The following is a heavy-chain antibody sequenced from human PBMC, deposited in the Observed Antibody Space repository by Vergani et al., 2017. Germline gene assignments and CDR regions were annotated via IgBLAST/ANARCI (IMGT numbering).Heavy chain of an antibody. CDR3: GGQRPGSGWSPGDFDD. J-gene: IGHJ4*02. CDR1: ADSISSGSYY. V-gene: IGHV4-39*01. Sequence: QLQLQQSGPGLVKPSETLFLTCTVSADSISSGSYYWGWIRQPPGKSLERIGSIYYCGLTYYNPPHKSRVAISVDTCKNQFSLKVTAVTAADTAVYFCGGQRPGSGWSPGDFDDWGQGILVTVSS. D-gene: IGHD6-19*01. CDR2: IYYCGLT.